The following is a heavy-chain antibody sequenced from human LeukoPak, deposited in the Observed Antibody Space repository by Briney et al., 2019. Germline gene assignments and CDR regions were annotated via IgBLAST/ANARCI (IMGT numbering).Heavy chain of an antibody. CDR2: ISAYNGNT. V-gene: IGHV1-18*01. CDR3: ARGALLEWLLYRCPFDY. CDR1: GYTFTSYG. J-gene: IGHJ4*02. D-gene: IGHD3-3*01. Sequence: ASVKVSCKASGYTFTSYGISWVRQAPGQGLEWMGWISAYNGNTNYAQKLQGRVTITTDTSTSTAYMELRSLKSDDTAVYYCARGALLEWLLYRCPFDYWGQGTLVTVSS.